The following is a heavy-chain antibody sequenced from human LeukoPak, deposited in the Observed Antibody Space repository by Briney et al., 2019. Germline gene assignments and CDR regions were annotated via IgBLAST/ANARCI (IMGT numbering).Heavy chain of an antibody. Sequence: SETLSLTCTVSGGSISSSSYYRGWIRQPPGKGREWIGSIYYSGSTYYNPSLKSRITMSVDTSKNQFSLKLSSVTAADTAVYYCARPRHYYGSGFDYWGQGSLVTVSS. CDR2: IYYSGST. D-gene: IGHD3-10*01. CDR1: GGSISSSSYY. V-gene: IGHV4-39*01. CDR3: ARPRHYYGSGFDY. J-gene: IGHJ4*02.